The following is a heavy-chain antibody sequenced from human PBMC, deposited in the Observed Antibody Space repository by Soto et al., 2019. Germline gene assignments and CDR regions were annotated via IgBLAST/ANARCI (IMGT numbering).Heavy chain of an antibody. J-gene: IGHJ6*02. CDR3: ARDLWVEPELYYYGMDV. CDR2: IFYSGTT. Sequence: SETLSLTCTVSGDSISSADYYWSWIRQTPGKGLEWIGHIFYSGTTYYNPSLKSRLTVSVDTSKNHFSLRLTSVTAADTAVYYCARDLWVEPELYYYGMDVWGQGTTVTVSS. CDR1: GDSISSADYY. V-gene: IGHV4-30-4*01. D-gene: IGHD1-1*01.